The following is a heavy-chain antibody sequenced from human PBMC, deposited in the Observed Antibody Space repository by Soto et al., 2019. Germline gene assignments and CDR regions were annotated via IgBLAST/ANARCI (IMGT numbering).Heavy chain of an antibody. CDR3: ANYLDKAMVTRVAFDI. D-gene: IGHD5-18*01. Sequence: GGSLRLSCAASGFTFSSYAMSWVRQAPGKGLEWVSAISGSGGSTYYADSVKGRFTISRDNSKNTLYLQMNSLRAEDTAVYYCANYLDKAMVTRVAFDIWGQGTMVTVSS. CDR2: ISGSGGST. CDR1: GFTFSSYA. J-gene: IGHJ3*02. V-gene: IGHV3-23*01.